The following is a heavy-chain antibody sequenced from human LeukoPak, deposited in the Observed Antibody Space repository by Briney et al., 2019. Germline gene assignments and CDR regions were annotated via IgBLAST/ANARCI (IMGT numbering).Heavy chain of an antibody. CDR1: GFTFSNYN. CDR2: ISSSCSDI. J-gene: IGHJ4*02. V-gene: IGHV3-21*01. D-gene: IGHD2-21*02. Sequence: GGSLRLSCAASGFTFSNYNMNWVRQAPGKGLEWVSSISSSCSDIYYADSMKGRFTISRDNAKNSLYLQMNSLRAEDTAVYYCASRASCGGDCYQFDYWGQGTLVTVSS. CDR3: ASRASCGGDCYQFDY.